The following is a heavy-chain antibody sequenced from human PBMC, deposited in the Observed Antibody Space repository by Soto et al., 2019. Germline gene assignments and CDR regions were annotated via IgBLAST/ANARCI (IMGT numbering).Heavy chain of an antibody. CDR3: ASNIVVVPAAIRTASSHYYGMDV. V-gene: IGHV1-18*01. D-gene: IGHD2-2*02. CDR1: GYTFTSYG. J-gene: IGHJ6*02. Sequence: ASVKVSCKASGYTFTSYGISWVRQAPGQGLEWMGWISAYNGNTNYAQKLQGRVTMTTDTSTSTAYMELRSLRSDDTAVYYCASNIVVVPAAIRTASSHYYGMDVWGQGTTVTVSS. CDR2: ISAYNGNT.